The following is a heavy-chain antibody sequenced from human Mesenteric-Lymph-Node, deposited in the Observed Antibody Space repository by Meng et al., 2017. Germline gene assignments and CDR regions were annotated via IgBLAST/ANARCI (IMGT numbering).Heavy chain of an antibody. CDR1: GGSISSGGYY. J-gene: IGHJ4*02. D-gene: IGHD3-10*01. V-gene: IGHV4-31*03. CDR2: IYYSGST. CDR3: ARDRTGSLRY. Sequence: SETLSLTCTVSGGSISSGGYYWSWIRQHPGKGLEWIGYIYYSGSTYYNPSLKSRVTISVDTSKNQFSLKLSSVTAADTAVYYCARDRTGSLRYWGQGTLVTVSS.